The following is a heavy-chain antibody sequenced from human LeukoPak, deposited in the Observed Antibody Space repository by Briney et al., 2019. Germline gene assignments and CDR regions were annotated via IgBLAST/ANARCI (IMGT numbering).Heavy chain of an antibody. D-gene: IGHD6-6*01. V-gene: IGHV4-34*01. CDR2: INHSGST. J-gene: IGHJ4*02. Sequence: SEALSLTCAVYGGSFSGYYWSWIRQPPGKGLEWMGEINHSGSTNYNPSLTSRSTISVDTPKNQFSLTLSSVTAADTAVYYCVRGAARPFAYWGQGTLVTV. CDR1: GGSFSGYY. CDR3: VRGAARPFAY.